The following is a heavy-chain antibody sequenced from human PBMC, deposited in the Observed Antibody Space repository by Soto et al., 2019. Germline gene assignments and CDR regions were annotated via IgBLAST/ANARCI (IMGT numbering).Heavy chain of an antibody. Sequence: QVQLVQSGAEVKKPGAAVKVSCKASGYTFTSYGISWVRQAPGQGLEWMGWINSYNGNTNYAQKLQGRVTLTTDTSTSTAYMEVRSLRSDDTAMYYCARATSSRDKLGYWGQGTLVTVSS. V-gene: IGHV1-18*01. CDR2: INSYNGNT. CDR3: ARATSSRDKLGY. J-gene: IGHJ4*02. CDR1: GYTFTSYG. D-gene: IGHD6-13*01.